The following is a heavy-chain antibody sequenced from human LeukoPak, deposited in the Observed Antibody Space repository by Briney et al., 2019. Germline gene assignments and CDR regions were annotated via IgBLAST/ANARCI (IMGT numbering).Heavy chain of an antibody. J-gene: IGHJ4*02. V-gene: IGHV1-2*02. Sequence: ASVKVSCKASGYTFTDYYIHWVRQAPGQGLEWMGWINPNNGGTNYAQEFQGRVTITRDTSASTAYMELSSLRSEDMAVYYCAREITTVTGYYFVYWGQGTLVTVSS. CDR1: GYTFTDYY. D-gene: IGHD4-17*01. CDR2: INPNNGGT. CDR3: AREITTVTGYYFVY.